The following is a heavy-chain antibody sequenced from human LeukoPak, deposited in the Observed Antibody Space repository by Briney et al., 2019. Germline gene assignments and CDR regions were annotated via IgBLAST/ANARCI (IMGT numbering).Heavy chain of an antibody. J-gene: IGHJ3*02. CDR3: ARDMGSSSWYGAFDM. CDR1: GFSFDDYA. D-gene: IGHD6-13*01. V-gene: IGHV3-9*03. CDR2: ISWNSGNI. Sequence: PGGSPRLSCAASGFSFDDYAMHWVRQAPGKGLEWVSGISWNSGNIAYADSVKGRFTISRDNAKNSLYLQMKSLRVEDMALYYCARDMGSSSWYGAFDMWGQGTIVTVSS.